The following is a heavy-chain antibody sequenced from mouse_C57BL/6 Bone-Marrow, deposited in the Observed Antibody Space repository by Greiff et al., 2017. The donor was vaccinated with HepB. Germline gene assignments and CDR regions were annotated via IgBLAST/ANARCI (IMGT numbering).Heavy chain of an antibody. Sequence: EVKLQESGPGLVKPSQSLSLTCSVTGYSITSGYYWNWIRQFPGNKLEWMGYISYDGSNNYNPSLKNRISFTRDTSKNQFFLKLNSVTTEDTATYYCARVWGGSYYFDYWGQGTTLTVSS. V-gene: IGHV3-6*01. D-gene: IGHD1-1*01. CDR2: ISYDGSN. J-gene: IGHJ2*01. CDR1: GYSITSGYY. CDR3: ARVWGGSYYFDY.